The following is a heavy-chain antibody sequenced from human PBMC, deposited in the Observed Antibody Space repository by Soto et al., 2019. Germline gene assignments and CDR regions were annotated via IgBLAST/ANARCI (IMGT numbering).Heavy chain of an antibody. CDR2: ISYDGSNK. D-gene: IGHD3-22*01. CDR1: GFTFSSYA. CDR3: ARDRYYDASSGYYFDY. J-gene: IGHJ4*02. V-gene: IGHV3-30-3*01. Sequence: GGSLRLSCAASGFTFSSYAMHWVRQAPGKGLEWVAVISYDGSNKYYADSVKGRFTTSRDNSKNTLYLQMNSLRAEDTAVYYCARDRYYDASSGYYFDYWGQGTLVTVSS.